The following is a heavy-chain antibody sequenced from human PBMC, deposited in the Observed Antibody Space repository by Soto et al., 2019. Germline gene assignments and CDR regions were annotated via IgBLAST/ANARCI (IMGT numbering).Heavy chain of an antibody. CDR3: ARDEPPTYYDILTGYSQPESYYYYGMDV. CDR2: IIPIFGTA. D-gene: IGHD3-9*01. V-gene: IGHV1-69*13. Sequence: ASVKVSCKASGGTFSSYAISWVRQAPGQGLEWMGGIIPIFGTANYAQKFQGRVTITADESTSTAYMELGSLRSEDTAVYYCARDEPPTYYDILTGYSQPESYYYYGMDVWGQGTTVTVSS. CDR1: GGTFSSYA. J-gene: IGHJ6*02.